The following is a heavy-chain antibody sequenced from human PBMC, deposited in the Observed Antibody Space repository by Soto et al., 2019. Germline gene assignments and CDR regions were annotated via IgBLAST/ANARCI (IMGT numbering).Heavy chain of an antibody. V-gene: IGHV4-59*01. CDR3: ARRLFGSGWTLDS. J-gene: IGHJ4*02. D-gene: IGHD6-19*01. CDR1: GASITTYC. CDR2: VYHTGTT. Sequence: QLRESGPGLVKPSETLSLTCDVSGASITTYCWSWIRQAPGKGLEWIGNVYHTGTTDYNSSLKSRVTISVDTSKNQFSLNMNSVTAADTAVYYCARRLFGSGWTLDSWGQGALVTVSS.